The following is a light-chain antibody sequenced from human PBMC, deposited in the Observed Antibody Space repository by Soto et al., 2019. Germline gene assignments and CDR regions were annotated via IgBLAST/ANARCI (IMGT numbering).Light chain of an antibody. J-gene: IGKJ1*01. V-gene: IGKV3-11*01. Sequence: EIVLTQSPATLSLSPGERATLSCRASQSVSSYLAWYKQKPSHAPRLLIYDASNRATGIPARFSGSGSGTDFTLTISSLVPEDFAVYYCQQRSNWWTFGQGTKVDI. CDR1: QSVSSY. CDR3: QQRSNWWT. CDR2: DAS.